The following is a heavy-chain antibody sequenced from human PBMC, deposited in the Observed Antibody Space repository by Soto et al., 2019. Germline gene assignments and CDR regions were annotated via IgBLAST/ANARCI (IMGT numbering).Heavy chain of an antibody. V-gene: IGHV3-21*01. D-gene: IGHD4-17*01. Sequence: EVQLVESGGGLVKPGGSLRLSCAASGFTFSSYSMNWVRQAPGKGLEWVSSISSSSSYIYYADSVKGRFTISRDNAKNSLYLQMNSLRAEDTAVYYCARGSGDYGDVYYYYYMDVWGQGTTVTVSS. J-gene: IGHJ6*03. CDR2: ISSSSSYI. CDR3: ARGSGDYGDVYYYYYMDV. CDR1: GFTFSSYS.